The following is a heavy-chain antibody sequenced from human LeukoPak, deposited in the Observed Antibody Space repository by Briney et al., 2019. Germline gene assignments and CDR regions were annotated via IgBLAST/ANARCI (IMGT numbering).Heavy chain of an antibody. CDR1: GFTVSSNY. V-gene: IGHV3-53*01. Sequence: AGGSLRLSCAASGFTVSSNYMSWVRQAPGKGLEWVSVIYSGGSTYYADSVKGRFTISRDNSKNTLYLQMNSLRAEDTAVYYCAVGGVYLRGGAEAFDIWGQGTMVTVSS. D-gene: IGHD3-10*01. J-gene: IGHJ3*02. CDR2: IYSGGST. CDR3: AVGGVYLRGGAEAFDI.